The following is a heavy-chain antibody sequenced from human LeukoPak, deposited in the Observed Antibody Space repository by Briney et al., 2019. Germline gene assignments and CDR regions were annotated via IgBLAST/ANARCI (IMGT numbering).Heavy chain of an antibody. V-gene: IGHV3-21*01. CDR1: GFTFSDYS. D-gene: IGHD1-14*01. Sequence: GGSLRLSCAVSGFTFSDYSMNWVRQAPGKGLEWVSSISSTSTYIYYADSVKGRFTISRDNAKNSLFLQMSSLRAEDAAVYYCARECYNQDDYWGQGTLVTVSS. CDR2: ISSTSTYI. CDR3: ARECYNQDDY. J-gene: IGHJ4*02.